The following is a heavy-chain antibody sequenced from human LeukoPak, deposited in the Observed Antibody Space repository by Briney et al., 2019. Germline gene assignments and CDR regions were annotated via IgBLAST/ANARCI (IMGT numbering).Heavy chain of an antibody. CDR3: AGSGWYPPMGYFQH. CDR2: INHSGST. D-gene: IGHD6-19*01. V-gene: IGHV4-34*01. J-gene: IGHJ1*01. Sequence: TPSETLSLTCAVYGGSFSGYYWSWIRQPPGKGLEWIGEINHSGSTNYNPSLKSRVTISVDTSKNQFSLKLSSVTAADTAVYYCAGSGWYPPMGYFQHWGQGTLVTVSS. CDR1: GGSFSGYY.